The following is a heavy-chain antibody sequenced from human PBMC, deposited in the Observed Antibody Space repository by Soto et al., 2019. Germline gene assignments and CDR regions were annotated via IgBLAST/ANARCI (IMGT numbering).Heavy chain of an antibody. J-gene: IGHJ4*02. CDR1: GFTFSTYT. D-gene: IGHD3-9*01. CDR3: AKARHPDGIWTFDF. CDR2: VYGSGHGDT. V-gene: IGHV3-23*01. Sequence: EVQLLESGGLLVQSGGSLRLSCAASGFTFSTYTMSWVRQAPGKGLEWVSGVYGSGHGDTFYADSVKGRFVISRDDSKGMLFLQMNSLKVEDTAIYYCAKARHPDGIWTFDFWGQGTLVTVFS.